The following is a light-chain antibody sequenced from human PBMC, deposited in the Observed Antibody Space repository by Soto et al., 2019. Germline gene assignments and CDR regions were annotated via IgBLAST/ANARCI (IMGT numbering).Light chain of an antibody. CDR1: QSLLHSNGYNY. Sequence: DIVLTQSPLSLPVIPGEPASISCRSSQSLLHSNGYNYLDWYLQKPGQPPQLLIYLGSNRASGVPDRFSGSGSGTDFTLKISRVEAADVGVYYCMQALQTPTFGQGTKVEIK. CDR2: LGS. V-gene: IGKV2-28*01. CDR3: MQALQTPT. J-gene: IGKJ1*01.